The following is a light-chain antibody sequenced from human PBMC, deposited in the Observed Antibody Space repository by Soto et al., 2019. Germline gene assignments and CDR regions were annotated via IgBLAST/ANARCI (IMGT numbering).Light chain of an antibody. Sequence: AIQLTQSPSSLSASVGDRVTITCRASQGISSALAWYQQKPGKAPKLLIYDASSLESGVPSRFSGSGSETDFTLTISSLQPEDFATYYCQQFNNYPQLTFGGGTKVDIK. CDR3: QQFNNYPQLT. CDR1: QGISSA. J-gene: IGKJ4*01. CDR2: DAS. V-gene: IGKV1D-13*01.